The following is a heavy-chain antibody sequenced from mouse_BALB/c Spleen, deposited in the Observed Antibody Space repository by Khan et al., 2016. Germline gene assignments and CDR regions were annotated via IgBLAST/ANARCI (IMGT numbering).Heavy chain of an antibody. CDR2: ISYSGST. Sequence: EVQLQESGPGLVKPSQSLSLTCTVTGYSITSDYAWNWIRQFPGNKLEWMGYISYSGSTSYNPSLKSRISITRDTSKNQFFLQLNSVTTEDTATYDCARWEYGNYNYFDYWGQGTTLTVSS. CDR3: ARWEYGNYNYFDY. CDR1: GYSITSDYA. D-gene: IGHD2-10*02. V-gene: IGHV3-2*02. J-gene: IGHJ2*01.